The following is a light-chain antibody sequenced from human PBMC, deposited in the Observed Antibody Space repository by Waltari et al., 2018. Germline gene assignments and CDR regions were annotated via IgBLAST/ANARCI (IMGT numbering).Light chain of an antibody. CDR1: QGISNW. J-gene: IGKJ4*01. Sequence: DIQMTQSPSSVSASVGDRVTITCRASQGISNWLAWYQQKPGKAPNLLVYSAYNLQSGVPSRFSGSGSGTDFTLTISSLQPEDFATYYCQQTSTFPVTFGGGTEVEF. V-gene: IGKV1-12*01. CDR2: SAY. CDR3: QQTSTFPVT.